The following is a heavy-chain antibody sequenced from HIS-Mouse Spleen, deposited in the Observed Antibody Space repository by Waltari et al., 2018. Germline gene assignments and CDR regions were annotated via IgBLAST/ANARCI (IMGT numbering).Heavy chain of an antibody. CDR1: GYTFTGYY. CDR2: SNPNRGGT. D-gene: IGHD7-27*01. V-gene: IGHV1-2*02. Sequence: QVQLVQSGAEVKKPGASVKVSCKASGYTFTGYYMHWVRQAPGQGLEWRGWSNPNRGGTNYAQKFQGRVTMPRDTSISTAYMELSRLRSDDTAVYYCAREGALGYFDYWGQGTLVTVSS. CDR3: AREGALGYFDY. J-gene: IGHJ4*02.